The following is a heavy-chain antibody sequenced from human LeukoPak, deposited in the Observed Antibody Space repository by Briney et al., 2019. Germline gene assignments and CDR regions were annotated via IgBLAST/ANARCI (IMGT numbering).Heavy chain of an antibody. CDR2: IHSSGTT. V-gene: IGHV4-4*07. CDR1: GGSMDTYF. D-gene: IGHD4-17*01. Sequence: SETLSLTCSVSGGSMDTYFWNWVRQAAGKGLEWLGRIHSSGTTNYNPSLRTRIQMSIDTSKTQFSLRLTSVTAADTAVYYCARVSPDYGIIHDAFDIWGQGTVVTVSS. J-gene: IGHJ3*02. CDR3: ARVSPDYGIIHDAFDI.